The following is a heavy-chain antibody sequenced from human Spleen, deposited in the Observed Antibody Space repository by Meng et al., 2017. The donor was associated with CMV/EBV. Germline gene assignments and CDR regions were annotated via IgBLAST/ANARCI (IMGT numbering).Heavy chain of an antibody. CDR2: ISSSSSTI. Sequence: LSLTCAASGFTFSDYYMSWIRQAPGKGLEWVSYISSSSSTIYYADSVKGRFTISRDNAKNSLYLQMNSLRAEDTAVYYCARGTWDYDFWSGYLDYWGQGTLVTVSS. J-gene: IGHJ4*02. V-gene: IGHV3-11*04. CDR1: GFTFSDYY. CDR3: ARGTWDYDFWSGYLDY. D-gene: IGHD3-3*01.